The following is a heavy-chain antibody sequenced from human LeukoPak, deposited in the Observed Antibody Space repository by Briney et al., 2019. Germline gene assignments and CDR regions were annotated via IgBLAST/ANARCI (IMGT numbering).Heavy chain of an antibody. J-gene: IGHJ4*02. CDR1: GYTFTSYY. Sequence: ASVKVSCKASGYTFTSYYMHWVRQAPGQGLEWMGIINPSGGSTSYAQKFQGRVTMTRDMSTSTVYMELSSLRSEDTAAYYCATLWVAAAGDYWGQGTLVTVSS. D-gene: IGHD6-13*01. V-gene: IGHV1-46*01. CDR3: ATLWVAAAGDY. CDR2: INPSGGST.